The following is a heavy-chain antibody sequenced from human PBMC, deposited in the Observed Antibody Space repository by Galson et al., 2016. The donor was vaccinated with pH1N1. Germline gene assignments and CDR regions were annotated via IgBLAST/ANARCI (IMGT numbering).Heavy chain of an antibody. CDR2: ISSSSSYI. CDR3: ASAYCSGGRCYSDFQFDY. J-gene: IGHJ4*02. D-gene: IGHD2-15*01. CDR1: GFTFSSYS. Sequence: SLRLSCAASGFTFSSYSMNWVRQAPGKGLEWVSSISSSSSYIYYADSVKGRFSISRDHAKNSLYLQMNSMRAEDSAVYYCASAYCSGGRCYSDFQFDYWGQGTLVTVSS. V-gene: IGHV3-21*01.